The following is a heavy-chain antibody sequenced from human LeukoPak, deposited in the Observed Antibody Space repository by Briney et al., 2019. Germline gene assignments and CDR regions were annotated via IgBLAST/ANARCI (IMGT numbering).Heavy chain of an antibody. CDR2: IKSKTDGGTT. Sequence: GGSLRLSCAASGFTFSNAWMSWVRQAPGKGLEWVGRIKSKTDGGTTDYAAPVKGRFTISRDDSKNTLYLQMNSLKTEDTAVYYCTTVIVVVPAATAAYDGYWGQGTLVTVSS. J-gene: IGHJ4*02. V-gene: IGHV3-15*01. CDR3: TTVIVVVPAATAAYDGY. CDR1: GFTFSNAW. D-gene: IGHD2-2*01.